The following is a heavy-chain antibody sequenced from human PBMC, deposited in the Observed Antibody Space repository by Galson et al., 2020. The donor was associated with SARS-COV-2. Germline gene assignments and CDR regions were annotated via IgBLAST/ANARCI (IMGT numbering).Heavy chain of an antibody. CDR3: ERHGTYGFFHSSGHYPFGD. CDR2: VSDSGST. Sequence: SETLSLICTVSRGSIGSSDYSWAWIRQSPGKGLERIGSVSDSGSTSYNPSLPSRTAISVDTSKNQFSLNLRSVTAADTAVYYCERHGTYGFFHSSGHYPFGDWGQGTLVTVSS. V-gene: IGHV4-39*01. J-gene: IGHJ4*02. CDR1: RGSIGSSDYS. D-gene: IGHD3-22*01.